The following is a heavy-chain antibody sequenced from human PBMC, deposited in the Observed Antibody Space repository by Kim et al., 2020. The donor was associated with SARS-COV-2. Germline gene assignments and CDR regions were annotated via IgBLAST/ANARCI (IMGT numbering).Heavy chain of an antibody. CDR3: AKDPHAIVGATHFDY. CDR2: ISYDGSNK. V-gene: IGHV3-30*18. Sequence: GGSLRLSCAASGFTFSSYGMHWVRQAPGKGLEWVAVISYDGSNKYYADSVKGRFTISRDNSKNTLYLQMNSLRAEDTAVYYCAKDPHAIVGATHFDYWGQGTLVTVSS. D-gene: IGHD1-26*01. CDR1: GFTFSSYG. J-gene: IGHJ4*02.